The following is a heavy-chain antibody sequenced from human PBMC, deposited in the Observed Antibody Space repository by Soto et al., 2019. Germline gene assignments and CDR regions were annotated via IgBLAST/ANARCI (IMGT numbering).Heavy chain of an antibody. D-gene: IGHD3-10*02. CDR1: GYTFAHYG. CDR3: AREVSSYYVRDQMRS. V-gene: IGHV1-18*01. Sequence: QVQLVQSGAEVKKPGASVKVSCKASGYTFAHYGITWVRQAPGPGLEWMGWISGYNGNTNYAQKFQGRVTITTDTSTSRGYMEVNSVKSDNTAVYCCAREVSSYYVRDQMRSSGKGTMVTVSS. CDR2: ISGYNGNT. J-gene: IGHJ5*02.